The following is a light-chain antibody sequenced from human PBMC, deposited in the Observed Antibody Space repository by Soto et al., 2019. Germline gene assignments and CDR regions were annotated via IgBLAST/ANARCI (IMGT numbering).Light chain of an antibody. Sequence: DIQMTQSPSSLSASVGDRVTITCRASQNIKNYLSWYQQKPGKAPKLLIYTASSLQSGVPSRFSGSGFGTDFSLTIDSLQPEDFATYYCQQSYSTFTFGQGTRLEIK. V-gene: IGKV1-39*01. J-gene: IGKJ5*01. CDR2: TAS. CDR3: QQSYSTFT. CDR1: QNIKNY.